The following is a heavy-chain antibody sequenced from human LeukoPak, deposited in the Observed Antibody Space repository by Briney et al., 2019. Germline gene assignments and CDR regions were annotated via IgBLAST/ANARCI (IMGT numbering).Heavy chain of an antibody. Sequence: GGSLRLSYAASGFTFSSYSMNWVRQAPGKGLEWVSSISSSSSYIYYADSVKGRFTISRDNAKNSLYLQMNSLRAEDTAVYYCARGSYDSSGYYVDYWGQGTLVTVSS. V-gene: IGHV3-21*01. CDR1: GFTFSSYS. D-gene: IGHD3-22*01. CDR3: ARGSYDSSGYYVDY. CDR2: ISSSSSYI. J-gene: IGHJ4*02.